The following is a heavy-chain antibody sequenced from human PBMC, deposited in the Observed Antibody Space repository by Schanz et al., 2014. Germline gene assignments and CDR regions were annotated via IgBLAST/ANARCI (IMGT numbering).Heavy chain of an antibody. CDR2: ISWNSGTI. V-gene: IGHV3-9*01. CDR1: GFTFDKYA. CDR3: ARSGGSVFDS. Sequence: EVQLVESGGGLVQPGKSLRLSCAASGFTFDKYAMHWVRQAPGKGLEWVSVISWNSGTIGYADSVKGRFTISRDNAKNSLYLQMSSLRAEDTAGYCCARSGGSVFDSWAQGTLVTVSS. D-gene: IGHD6-25*01. J-gene: IGHJ4*02.